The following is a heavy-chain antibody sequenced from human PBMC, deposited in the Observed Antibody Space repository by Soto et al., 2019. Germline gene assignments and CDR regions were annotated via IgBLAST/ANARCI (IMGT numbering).Heavy chain of an antibody. D-gene: IGHD6-6*01. CDR1: GFTFSSYG. Sequence: QVQLVESGGGVVQPGRSLRLSCAASGFTFSSYGMHWVRQAPGKGLEWVAVISYDGSNKYYADSVKGRFTISRDNSKNTLYLQMNSLRAEDTAVYYSAKGRIAMGHGFDYWGQGTLVTVSS. J-gene: IGHJ4*02. CDR2: ISYDGSNK. CDR3: AKGRIAMGHGFDY. V-gene: IGHV3-30*18.